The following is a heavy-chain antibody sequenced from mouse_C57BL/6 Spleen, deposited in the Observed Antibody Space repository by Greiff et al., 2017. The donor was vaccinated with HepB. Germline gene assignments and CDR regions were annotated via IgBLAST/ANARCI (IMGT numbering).Heavy chain of an antibody. CDR2: ISSGSSTI. CDR3: ARQAYYGFFAY. D-gene: IGHD1-1*01. V-gene: IGHV5-17*01. Sequence: EVNVVESGGGLVKPGGSLKLSCAASGFTFSDYGMHWVRQAPEKGLEWVAYISSGSSTIYYADTVKGRFTISRDNAKNTLFLQMTSLRSEDTAMYYCARQAYYGFFAYWGQGTLVTVSA. CDR1: GFTFSDYG. J-gene: IGHJ3*01.